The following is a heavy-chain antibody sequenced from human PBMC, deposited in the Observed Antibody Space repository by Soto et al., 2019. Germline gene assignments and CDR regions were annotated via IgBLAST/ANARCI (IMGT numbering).Heavy chain of an antibody. J-gene: IGHJ4*02. D-gene: IGHD3-22*01. V-gene: IGHV3-23*01. Sequence: WVRQAPGKGLEWVSTITYSGGSRDYADSVKGRFTISRDNSKNTLYLQMNSLRAEDTAVYYCAKKGYYDTSGYPIRYFDYWGQGTLVTVSS. CDR2: ITYSGGSR. CDR3: AKKGYYDTSGYPIRYFDY.